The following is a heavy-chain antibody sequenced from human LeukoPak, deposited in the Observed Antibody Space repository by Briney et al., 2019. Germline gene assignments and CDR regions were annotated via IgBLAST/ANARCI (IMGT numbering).Heavy chain of an antibody. CDR1: GYTFTSYY. V-gene: IGHV1-2*02. J-gene: IGHJ4*02. Sequence: ASVKVSCKASGYTFTSYYMHWVRQAPGQGLEWMGWINPNSGGTNYAQKFQGRVTMTRDTSISTAYMELSRLRSDDTAVYYCARRGSSVGGSYYSFDYWGQGTLVTVSS. CDR3: ARRGSSVGGSYYSFDY. CDR2: INPNSGGT. D-gene: IGHD1-26*01.